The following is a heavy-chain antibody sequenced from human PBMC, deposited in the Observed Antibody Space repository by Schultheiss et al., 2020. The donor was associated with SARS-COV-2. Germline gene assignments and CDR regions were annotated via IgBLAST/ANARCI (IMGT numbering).Heavy chain of an antibody. CDR3: ARGVGCTNGVCSSFAY. V-gene: IGHV3-9*01. D-gene: IGHD2-8*01. J-gene: IGHJ4*02. CDR1: GFTFGDYA. Sequence: GGSLRLSCAASGFTFGDYAMHWVRQAPGKGLEWVSGISWNSGSIGYADSVKGRFTISRDNAKNTLYLQMNSLRAEDTAVYYCARGVGCTNGVCSSFAYWGQGTLVTVSS. CDR2: ISWNSGSI.